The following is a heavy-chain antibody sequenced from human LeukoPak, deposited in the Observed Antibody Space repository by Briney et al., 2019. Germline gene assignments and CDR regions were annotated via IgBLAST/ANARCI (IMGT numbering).Heavy chain of an antibody. CDR3: ASRSSIWSGYQDNLDYFDS. CDR2: LYYRGST. D-gene: IGHD3-3*01. Sequence: PSETLSLTCTVSGGSISGNYWSWIRQPPGKRLEWIVHLYYRGSTNYNASIKTQVTISVDTSKNQISMKLSSVTVADTAVYYWASRSSIWSGYQDNLDYFDSWGQGTLVTVSS. V-gene: IGHV4-59*01. CDR1: GGSISGNY. J-gene: IGHJ4*02.